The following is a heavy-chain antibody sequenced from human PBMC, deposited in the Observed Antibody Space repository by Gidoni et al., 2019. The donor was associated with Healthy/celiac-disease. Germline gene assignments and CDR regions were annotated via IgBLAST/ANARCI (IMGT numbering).Heavy chain of an antibody. J-gene: IGHJ6*03. CDR3: ARDGALAYCGGDCPDYYYYMDV. CDR1: GGTFSSYA. D-gene: IGHD2-21*02. CDR2: IIPIFGTA. V-gene: IGHV1-69*01. Sequence: QVQLVQSGAEVKKPGSSVQVSCKASGGTFSSYAISWVRQAPGQWPEWMGGIIPIFGTANYAQKFQGRVTITADESTSTAYMELSSLRSEDTAVYYCARDGALAYCGGDCPDYYYYMDVWGKGTTVTVSS.